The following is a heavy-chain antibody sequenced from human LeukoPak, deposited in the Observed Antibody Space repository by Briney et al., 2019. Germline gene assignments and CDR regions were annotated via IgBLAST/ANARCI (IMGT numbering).Heavy chain of an antibody. CDR3: ARLYYYDSSGYRPSTYYYYMDV. J-gene: IGHJ6*03. Sequence: SETLSLTCTVSGGSISSYYWSWIRQPPGKGLEWIGYIYYSGSTNYNPSLKSRVTIPVDTSKNQFSLKLSSVTAADTAVYYCARLYYYDSSGYRPSTYYYYMDVWGKGTTVTVSS. D-gene: IGHD3-22*01. V-gene: IGHV4-59*01. CDR2: IYYSGST. CDR1: GGSISSYY.